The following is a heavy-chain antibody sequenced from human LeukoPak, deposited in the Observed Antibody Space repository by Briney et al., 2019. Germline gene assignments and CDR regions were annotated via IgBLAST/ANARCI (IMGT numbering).Heavy chain of an antibody. CDR2: ISYDGSDK. CDR3: AREGCSSTSCPPGSSFDY. V-gene: IGHV3-30*07. Sequence: GGSLRLSCAASGFTFSSNAMHWVRQAPGKGLEWVAVISYDGSDKFYADSVKGRFTISRGNSKNTLYLQMNSLRAEDTAVYYCAREGCSSTSCPPGSSFDYWGQGTLVTVSS. CDR1: GFTFSSNA. J-gene: IGHJ4*02. D-gene: IGHD2-2*01.